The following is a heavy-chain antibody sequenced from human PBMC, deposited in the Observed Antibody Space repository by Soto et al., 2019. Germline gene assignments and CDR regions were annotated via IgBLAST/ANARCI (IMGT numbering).Heavy chain of an antibody. V-gene: IGHV4-30-2*01. Sequence: QLHLQESGSGLVKPSQTLSLTCAVSGGSISSGGYSWSWIRQPPGKGLEWIEYSYHSGRTYYNSSLRSRITLSVDRSKNQFSLKLSSVTAADTAVYYCAKIPSPWGQGTLVTVSS. J-gene: IGHJ5*02. CDR3: AKIPSP. D-gene: IGHD2-21*01. CDR1: GGSISSGGYS. CDR2: SYHSGRT.